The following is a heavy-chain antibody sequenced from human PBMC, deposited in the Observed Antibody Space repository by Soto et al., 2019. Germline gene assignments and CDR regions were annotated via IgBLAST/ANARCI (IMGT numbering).Heavy chain of an antibody. J-gene: IGHJ4*02. CDR1: GFSFRTYV. V-gene: IGHV3-23*01. Sequence: PRGSLRRFCVASGFSFRTYVMNWVRLAPGKGLEWVSAISGSGDYTYYAASVKGRFTISRDNSKNTLYLQMNSLRAEDTAVYYCAKKPYDGSGAYYGPSYYFDYCRQLTL. CDR3: AKKPYDGSGAYYGPSYYFDY. CDR2: ISGSGDYT. D-gene: IGHD3-10*01.